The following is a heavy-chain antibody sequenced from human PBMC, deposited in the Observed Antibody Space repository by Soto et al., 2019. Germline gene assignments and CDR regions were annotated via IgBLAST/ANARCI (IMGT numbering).Heavy chain of an antibody. V-gene: IGHV3-23*01. CDR1: GFTFSSYA. J-gene: IGHJ6*02. Sequence: GGSLRLSCAASGFTFSSYAMSWVRQAPGKGLEWVSAISGSGGSTYYADSVKGRFTISRDNSKNTLYLQMNSLRAEDTAVYYCAKLPVYDSSGYSPDYYYGMDVWGQGTTVTVSS. CDR2: ISGSGGST. D-gene: IGHD3-22*01. CDR3: AKLPVYDSSGYSPDYYYGMDV.